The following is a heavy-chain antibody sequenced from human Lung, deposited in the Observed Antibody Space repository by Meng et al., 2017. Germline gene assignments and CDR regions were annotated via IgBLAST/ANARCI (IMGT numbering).Heavy chain of an antibody. V-gene: IGHV1-2*06. Sequence: QMQRMLSGAEVKKPGASVEVSCKVSGYTFAAYWIQWVRQTPGQGLEWMGRIDPKSDNTHYAQKSQGRVTMTRDTSISTAYMELSGLRSDDTAVYYCARDEDISAAGYLLGDFWGQGTLVTVSS. J-gene: IGHJ4*02. CDR2: IDPKSDNT. CDR1: GYTFAAYW. D-gene: IGHD6-13*01. CDR3: ARDEDISAAGYLLGDF.